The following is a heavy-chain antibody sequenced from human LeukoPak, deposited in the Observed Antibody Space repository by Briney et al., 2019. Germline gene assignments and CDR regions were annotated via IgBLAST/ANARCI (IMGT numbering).Heavy chain of an antibody. CDR3: ARGSEQQRLYDAFDI. CDR1: GGTFSSYA. CDR2: NIPIFGTA. D-gene: IGHD6-25*01. Sequence: SVKVSCKASGGTFSSYAISWVRQAPGQGLEWMGGNIPIFGTANYAQKFQGRVTITADESTSTAYMELSSLRSEDTAVYYCARGSEQQRLYDAFDIWGQGTMVTVSS. J-gene: IGHJ3*02. V-gene: IGHV1-69*13.